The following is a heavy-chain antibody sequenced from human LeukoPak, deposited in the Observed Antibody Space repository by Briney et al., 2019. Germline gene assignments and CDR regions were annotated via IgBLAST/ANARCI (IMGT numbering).Heavy chain of an antibody. CDR3: ARAGYTISSYRFDY. V-gene: IGHV4-4*07. CDR2: IYTTGMT. D-gene: IGHD3-16*02. CDR1: GGSINSYW. J-gene: IGHJ4*02. Sequence: SETLSLTCSVSGGSINSYWWSWIRQPAGKGLEFIGRIYTTGMTNYNPSLKSRVPMSVDTSKNQFSLELRSVTAADTAVYFCARAGYTISSYRFDYWGQGALVTVSS.